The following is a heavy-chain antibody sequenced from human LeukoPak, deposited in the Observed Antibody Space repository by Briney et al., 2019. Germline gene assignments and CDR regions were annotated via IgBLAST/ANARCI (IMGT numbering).Heavy chain of an antibody. V-gene: IGHV3-30*02. CDR1: GFTFGSYG. D-gene: IGHD3-22*01. CDR3: AKDYYDSSGYYDSSHAY. CDR2: IRYDGSNK. J-gene: IGHJ4*02. Sequence: GGSLRLSCAASGFTFGSYGMHWVRRAPGKGLEWVAFIRYDGSNKYYADSVKGRFTISRDNSKNTLYLQMNSLRAEDTAVYYCAKDYYDSSGYYDSSHAYWGQGTLVTVSS.